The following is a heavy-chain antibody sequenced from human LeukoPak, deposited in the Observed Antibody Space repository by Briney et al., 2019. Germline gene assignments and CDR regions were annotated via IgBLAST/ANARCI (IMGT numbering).Heavy chain of an antibody. J-gene: IGHJ4*02. Sequence: GASVKVSCKASGYTFTGYYMHWVRQAPGQGLEWMGWINPNSGGTNYAQKFQGRVTMTRDTSISTAYMELSRLRSDDTAVYYCATSREQPYGNYYYYFDYWGQGTLVTVTS. D-gene: IGHD4-17*01. CDR2: INPNSGGT. V-gene: IGHV1-2*02. CDR1: GYTFTGYY. CDR3: ATSREQPYGNYYYYFDY.